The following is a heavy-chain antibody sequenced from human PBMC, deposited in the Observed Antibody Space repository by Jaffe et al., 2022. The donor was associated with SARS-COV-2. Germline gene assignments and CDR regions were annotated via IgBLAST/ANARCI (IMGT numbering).Heavy chain of an antibody. CDR1: GFTFSSYS. CDR2: ISSSSSYI. CDR3: ARDRFLVDEDAFDI. Sequence: EVQLVESGGGLVKPGGSLRLSCAASGFTFSSYSMNWVRQAPGKGLEWVSSISSSSSYIYYADSVKGRFTISRDNAKNSLYLQMNSLRAEDTAVYYCARDRFLVDEDAFDIWGQGTMVTVSS. J-gene: IGHJ3*02. V-gene: IGHV3-21*01. D-gene: IGHD2-2*01.